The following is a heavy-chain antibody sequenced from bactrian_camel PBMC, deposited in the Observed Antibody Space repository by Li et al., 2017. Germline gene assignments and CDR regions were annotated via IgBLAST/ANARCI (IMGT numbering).Heavy chain of an antibody. V-gene: IGHV3-2*01. Sequence: HVQLVESGGGSVQAGGSLRLSCTISAHADASNCMAWFRQAAGKEHEGVAAIHTLSENTDYADPVKDRFTISKDNAKNTLYLQMNNLKPEDTAMYYCASGPWGYCTRTKREGGKNNWGKGTQVTVS. CDR1: AHADASNC. CDR2: IHTLSENT. D-gene: IGHD1*01. J-gene: IGHJ7*01.